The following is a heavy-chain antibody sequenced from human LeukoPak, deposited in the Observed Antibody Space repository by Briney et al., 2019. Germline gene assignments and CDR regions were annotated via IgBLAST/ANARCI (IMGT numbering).Heavy chain of an antibody. J-gene: IGHJ5*02. D-gene: IGHD3-10*01. Sequence: SETPSLTCAVYGGSFSGYYWSWLRQPPGKGLEWIGEINHSGSTNYNPSLKSRVTISVDTSKNQFSLKLSSVTDADTDVYYCARDFYMVRGVKGNWFDPWGQGTLVTVSS. CDR2: INHSGST. CDR3: ARDFYMVRGVKGNWFDP. CDR1: GGSFSGYY. V-gene: IGHV4-34*01.